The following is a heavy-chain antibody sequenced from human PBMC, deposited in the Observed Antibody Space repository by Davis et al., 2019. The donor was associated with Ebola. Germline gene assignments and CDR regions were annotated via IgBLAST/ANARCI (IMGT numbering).Heavy chain of an antibody. CDR1: GFTFDDYA. J-gene: IGHJ4*02. V-gene: IGHV3-9*01. Sequence: GGSLRLSCAASGFTFDDYAMHWVRQAPGKGLEWVSGISWNSGSIGYADSVKGRFTISRDNAKNSLYLQMNSLRAEDTALYYCAKAADYGDLYFDYWGQGTLVTVSS. CDR3: AKAADYGDLYFDY. CDR2: ISWNSGSI. D-gene: IGHD4-17*01.